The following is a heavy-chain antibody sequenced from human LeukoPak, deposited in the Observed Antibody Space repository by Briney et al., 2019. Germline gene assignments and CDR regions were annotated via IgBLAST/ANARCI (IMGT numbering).Heavy chain of an antibody. CDR1: GGSISSGDYY. CDR2: IYYSGST. CDR3: ASVGPATVGLFDY. Sequence: SETLSLTCTVSGGSISSGDYYWSWIRQPPGKGLEWIGYIYYSGSTYYNPSLKSRVTISVDTSKNQFSLKLSSVTAADMAVYYCASVGPATVGLFDYWGQGTLVTVSS. J-gene: IGHJ4*02. D-gene: IGHD2-2*01. V-gene: IGHV4-30-4*01.